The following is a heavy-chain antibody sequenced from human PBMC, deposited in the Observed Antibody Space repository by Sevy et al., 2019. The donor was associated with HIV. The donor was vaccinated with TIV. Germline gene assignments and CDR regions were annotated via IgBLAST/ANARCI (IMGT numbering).Heavy chain of an antibody. J-gene: IGHJ4*02. V-gene: IGHV3-21*01. CDR2: ISSSSSYI. D-gene: IGHD2-2*01. CDR1: GFTFSSYS. Sequence: GGSLRLSCAASGFTFSSYSMNWVRQAPGKGLEWVSSISSSSSYIYYADSVKGRFTISRDNAKNSLYLQMNSLRAEDTAVYYCARHRGGIVVVPAAMGNYFDYWGQGTLVTVSS. CDR3: ARHRGGIVVVPAAMGNYFDY.